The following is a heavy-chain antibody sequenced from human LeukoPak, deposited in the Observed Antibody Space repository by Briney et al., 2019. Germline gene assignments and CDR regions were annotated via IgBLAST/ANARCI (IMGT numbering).Heavy chain of an antibody. CDR2: IYHSGST. V-gene: IGHV4-38-2*02. Sequence: SETLSLTCAVSGYSISSGYYWGWIRQPPGKGLEWIGSIYHSGSTYYNPSLKSRVTVSVDTSKNQFSLKLSSVTAADTAVYYCARDDCSGGSCYHSGWGQGTLVTVSS. CDR1: GYSISSGYY. J-gene: IGHJ1*01. D-gene: IGHD2-15*01. CDR3: ARDDCSGGSCYHSG.